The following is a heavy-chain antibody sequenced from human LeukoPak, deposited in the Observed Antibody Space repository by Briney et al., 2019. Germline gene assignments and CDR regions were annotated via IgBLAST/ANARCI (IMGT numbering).Heavy chain of an antibody. CDR2: ITSNGGST. D-gene: IGHD2-2*01. J-gene: IGHJ4*02. V-gene: IGHV3-64D*06. CDR1: GFTFSSYA. CDR3: VKGRCSGSSCYGGDY. Sequence: GSLRLSCSASGFTFSSYAMNWVRQAPGKGLEYVSAITSNGGSTYYADSVKGRFTISRDNSKNTLYLRMSSLRAEDTAVYYCVKGRCSGSSCYGGDYWGQGTLVTVSA.